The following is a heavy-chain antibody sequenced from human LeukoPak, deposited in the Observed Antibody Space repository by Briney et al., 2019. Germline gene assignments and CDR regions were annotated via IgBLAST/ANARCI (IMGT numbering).Heavy chain of an antibody. CDR3: AKVDSQQRSD. Sequence: GASVKVSCKASGYTFTDYYMHWVRQAPGQGLEWMGWVIPNSGGTNYAQKFQGRVTMTRNTSISTAYMELSSLTSDDTAVYYCAKVDSQQRSDWGQGTLVIVSS. CDR2: VIPNSGGT. D-gene: IGHD2-2*01. CDR1: GYTFTDYY. J-gene: IGHJ4*02. V-gene: IGHV1-2*02.